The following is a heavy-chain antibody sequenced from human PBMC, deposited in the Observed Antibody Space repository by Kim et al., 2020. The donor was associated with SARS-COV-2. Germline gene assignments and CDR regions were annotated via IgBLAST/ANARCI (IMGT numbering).Heavy chain of an antibody. CDR2: IIPIFGTA. J-gene: IGHJ6*02. D-gene: IGHD3-22*01. V-gene: IGHV1-69*13. CDR1: GGTFSSYA. CDR3: ASGYYDSSGYYTLESYYGMDV. Sequence: SVKVSCKASGGTFSSYAISWVRQAPGQGLEWMGGIIPIFGTANYAQKFQGRVTITADESTSTAYMELSSLRSEDTAVYYCASGYYDSSGYYTLESYYGMDVWGQGTTVTVSS.